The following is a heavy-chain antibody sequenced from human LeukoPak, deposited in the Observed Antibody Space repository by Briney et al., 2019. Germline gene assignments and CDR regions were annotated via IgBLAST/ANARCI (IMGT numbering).Heavy chain of an antibody. CDR3: ARGKQRGWQNRGVLFDY. V-gene: IGHV4-34*01. D-gene: IGHD2/OR15-2a*01. Sequence: PSETLSLTCAVYGGSFSGYYWSWIRQPPGKGLEWIGEINHSGSTNYNPSLKSRVTISVDTSKNQFSLKLSSVTAADTAVYYCARGKQRGWQNRGVLFDYWGQGTLVTVSS. J-gene: IGHJ4*02. CDR2: INHSGST. CDR1: GGSFSGYY.